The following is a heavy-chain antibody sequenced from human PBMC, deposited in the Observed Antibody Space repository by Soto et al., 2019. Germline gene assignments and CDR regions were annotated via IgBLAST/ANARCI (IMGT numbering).Heavy chain of an antibody. Sequence: QVQLVESGGGVVQPGTSLRLSCSASGFTFGNFGMHWVRQSQGKGLEWVSIITYDGSRKHYIDSVKGRFTISRDNSKNTVFLQMNSLRAEDSAGYYCAKDIHADRDTYHYGADYWGQGTLVTVSS. CDR1: GFTFGNFG. V-gene: IGHV3-30*18. D-gene: IGHD5-12*01. CDR3: AKDIHADRDTYHYGADY. CDR2: ITYDGSRK. J-gene: IGHJ4*02.